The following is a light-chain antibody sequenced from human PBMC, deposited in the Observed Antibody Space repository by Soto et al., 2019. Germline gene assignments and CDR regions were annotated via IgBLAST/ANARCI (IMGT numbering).Light chain of an antibody. CDR1: QNIIGNN. Sequence: EIVLTQSPGTLSLSPGDGATLSCRASQNIIGNNLAWYQQKPGQAPRLLIYGASTRATGIPDRFSGGGAGTDFTLTISSLEPEDVAVYYCQQYGIVPPYTFGQGTKLGIK. CDR3: QQYGIVPPYT. J-gene: IGKJ2*01. CDR2: GAS. V-gene: IGKV3-20*01.